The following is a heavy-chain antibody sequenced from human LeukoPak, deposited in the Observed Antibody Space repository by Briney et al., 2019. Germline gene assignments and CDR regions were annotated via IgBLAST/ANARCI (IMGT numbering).Heavy chain of an antibody. CDR1: GASINRSEYY. CDR3: SRPPLGGSLGGDY. V-gene: IGHV4-39*01. J-gene: IGHJ4*02. CDR2: IYYSGTT. D-gene: IGHD3-10*01. Sequence: SETLSLTCNVSGASINRSEYYWGWIGPPPGKGVEWIGTIYYSGTTYYIPSLKSRFTMSVDTSKNQFSLELSSVTAADTSVYYCSRPPLGGSLGGDYWGQGTLVSVSS.